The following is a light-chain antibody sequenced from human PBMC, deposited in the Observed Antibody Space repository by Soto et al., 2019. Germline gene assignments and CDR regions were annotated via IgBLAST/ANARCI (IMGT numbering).Light chain of an antibody. J-gene: IGKJ5*01. CDR3: QQYKNWPPIT. CDR2: GAS. CDR1: QSVSSN. V-gene: IGKV3-15*01. Sequence: EIVMPQSPATLSVSQGGRATLSCRASQSVSSNLTWYQQKPGQAPRLLIYGASTRATGIPARFSGSGSGTEFTLTVSSLQSADFAVYYCQQYKNWPPITFGQGTRLEIK.